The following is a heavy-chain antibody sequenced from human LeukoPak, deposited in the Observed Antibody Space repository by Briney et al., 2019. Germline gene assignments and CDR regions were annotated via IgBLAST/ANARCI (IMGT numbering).Heavy chain of an antibody. CDR2: IYYSGST. CDR1: GGSISSSSYY. V-gene: IGHV4-39*07. Sequence: SETLSLTCTVSGGSISSSSYYWAWIRQPPGKGLEWIGSIYYSGSTYYNPSLKSRVTISVDTSKNQFSLKLSSVTAADTAVYYCATGDYYYGSGSYFDYWGQGTLVTVSS. D-gene: IGHD3-10*01. CDR3: ATGDYYYGSGSYFDY. J-gene: IGHJ4*02.